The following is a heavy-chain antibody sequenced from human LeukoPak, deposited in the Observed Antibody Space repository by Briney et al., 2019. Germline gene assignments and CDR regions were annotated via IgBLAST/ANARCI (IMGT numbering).Heavy chain of an antibody. V-gene: IGHV4-59*08. Sequence: SETLSLTCTVSGGSISTYYWSWIRQPPGKGLEWIGYVYYSGATNYNPSLKSPVTISLDTSKNQFSLGLTSVTAADTAVYYCARRVAVTGIYCFDHWGQGTPVTVSS. CDR2: VYYSGAT. CDR3: ARRVAVTGIYCFDH. D-gene: IGHD6-19*01. CDR1: GGSISTYY. J-gene: IGHJ4*02.